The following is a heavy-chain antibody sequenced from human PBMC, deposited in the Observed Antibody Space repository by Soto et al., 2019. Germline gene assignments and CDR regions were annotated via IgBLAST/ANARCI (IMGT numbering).Heavy chain of an antibody. V-gene: IGHV2-5*02. CDR2: LYWDDDN. Sequence: SGPTLVNPTQTLTLTCTFSGFSLTSSAVGVGWIRQPPGKAPEWLALLYWDDDNQYSPSLRNRLTLTKDTSKNQVVLTMTNMDPVDTATYHCIQSRCGGDCLQSYASHYYYGMDVWGQGTTVTVSS. CDR1: GFSLTSSAVG. D-gene: IGHD2-21*02. CDR3: IQSRCGGDCLQSYASHYYYGMDV. J-gene: IGHJ6*02.